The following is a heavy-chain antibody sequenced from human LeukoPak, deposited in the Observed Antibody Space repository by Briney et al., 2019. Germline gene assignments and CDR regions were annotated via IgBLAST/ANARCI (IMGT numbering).Heavy chain of an antibody. V-gene: IGHV4-59*01. CDR3: AREFSSSSRELDY. D-gene: IGHD6-6*01. Sequence: SETLSLTCTVSDDSISDYYRGWIRQPPGKGLEWIGYFHNSGTSTYNPSLKSRVTISADTSKNQFSLKLNSLTTADTAVYYCAREFSSSSRELDYWGQGTLVTVSS. CDR2: FHNSGTS. CDR1: DDSISDYY. J-gene: IGHJ4*02.